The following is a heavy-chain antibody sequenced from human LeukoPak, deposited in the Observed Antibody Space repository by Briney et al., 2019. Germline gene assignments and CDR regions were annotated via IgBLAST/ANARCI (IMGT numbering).Heavy chain of an antibody. D-gene: IGHD2-15*01. CDR1: GYTFSSYG. J-gene: IGHJ4*02. CDR3: ARDCSGSSCYWIH. V-gene: IGHV1-18*01. CDR2: ISAYNGNT. Sequence: AAVKVSCKPSGYTFSSYGICWVRQAPRQALEWLGYISAYNGNTNYAQKVQGRIPMTTDTSTSTAYMEMRSLRSDDTAVYYCARDCSGSSCYWIHWGQGTLVTVSS.